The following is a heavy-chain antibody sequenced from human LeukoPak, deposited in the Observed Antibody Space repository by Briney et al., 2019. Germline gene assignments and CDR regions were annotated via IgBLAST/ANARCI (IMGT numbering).Heavy chain of an antibody. Sequence: PSGTLSLTCTVSGGSISSYYWSWIRQPPGKGLEWIGYIYYSGSTNYNPSLKSRVTISVDTSKNQFSLKLSSVTAADTAVYYCARVTTYYDILTGLKYNWFDPWGQGTLVTVSS. J-gene: IGHJ5*02. CDR1: GGSISSYY. D-gene: IGHD3-9*01. CDR3: ARVTTYYDILTGLKYNWFDP. V-gene: IGHV4-59*01. CDR2: IYYSGST.